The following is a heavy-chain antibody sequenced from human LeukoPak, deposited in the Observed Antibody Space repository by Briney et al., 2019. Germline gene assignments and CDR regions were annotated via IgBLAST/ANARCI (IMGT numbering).Heavy chain of an antibody. D-gene: IGHD3-3*01. J-gene: IGHJ5*02. CDR2: INHSGST. CDR1: GGSFSGYY. V-gene: IGHV4-34*01. CDR3: ARGPFTIFGARFDP. Sequence: SETLSLTCAVYGGSFSGYYWSWIRQPPGKGLEWIGEINHSGSTNYNPSPKSRVTISVDTSKNQFSLKLSSVTAADTAVYYCARGPFTIFGARFDPWGQGTLVTVSS.